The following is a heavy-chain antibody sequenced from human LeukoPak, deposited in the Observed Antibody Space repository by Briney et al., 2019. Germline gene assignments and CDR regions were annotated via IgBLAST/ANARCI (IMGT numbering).Heavy chain of an antibody. CDR2: IYYSGSA. CDR1: GGSISSSSYY. V-gene: IGHV4-39*01. J-gene: IGHJ5*02. CDR3: ARRGYCSSTSCYEYWFDP. D-gene: IGHD2-2*01. Sequence: SETLSLTCTVSGGSISSSSYYWGWIRQPPGKGLEWIGIIYYSGSAYYNPSLKSRLTISVDTSKNQFSLKLSSVTATDTAVYYCARRGYCSSTSCYEYWFDPWGQGTLVTVSS.